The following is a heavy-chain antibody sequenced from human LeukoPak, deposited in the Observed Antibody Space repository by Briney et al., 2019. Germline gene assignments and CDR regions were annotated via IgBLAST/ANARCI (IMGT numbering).Heavy chain of an antibody. CDR3: AKDGGQGADY. V-gene: IGHV3-30*04. J-gene: IGHJ4*02. Sequence: GRSLRLSCAASGFTFSSYAMHWVRQAPGKGLEWVAVISYDGSNKYYADSVKGRFTISRDISKNTLYLQMNSLRAEDMAVYYCAKDGGQGADYWGQGTLVTVSS. CDR2: ISYDGSNK. CDR1: GFTFSSYA. D-gene: IGHD3-16*01.